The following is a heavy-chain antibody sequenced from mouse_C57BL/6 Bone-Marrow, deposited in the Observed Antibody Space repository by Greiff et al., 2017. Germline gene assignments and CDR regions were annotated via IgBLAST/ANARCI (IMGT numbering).Heavy chain of an antibody. J-gene: IGHJ3*01. V-gene: IGHV1-76*01. CDR1: GYTFTDYY. CDR3: SRRGIYYGCYWFAY. Sequence: QVTLKVSGAELVRPGASVKLSCKASGYTFTDYYINWVKQRPGQGLEWIARIYPGSGNTYYNEKFKGKATLTAEKSSSTAYMQLSSLTSEDSAVYFCSRRGIYYGCYWFAYWGQGTLVTVSA. D-gene: IGHD2-2*01. CDR2: IYPGSGNT.